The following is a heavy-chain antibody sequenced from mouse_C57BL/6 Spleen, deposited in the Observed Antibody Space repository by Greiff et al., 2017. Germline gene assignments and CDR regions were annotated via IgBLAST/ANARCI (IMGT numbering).Heavy chain of an antibody. J-gene: IGHJ2*01. V-gene: IGHV6-6*01. D-gene: IGHD1-1*01. CDR3: TRRGSSYDY. CDR1: GFTFSDAW. CDR2: IRNKANNHAT. Sequence: EVQRVESGGGLVQPGGSMKLSCAASGFTFSDAWMDWVRQSPEKGLEWVAEIRNKANNHATYYAESVKGRFTISRDDSKSSVYLQVNSLRDEATGIYYCTRRGSSYDYWGQGTTLTVSS.